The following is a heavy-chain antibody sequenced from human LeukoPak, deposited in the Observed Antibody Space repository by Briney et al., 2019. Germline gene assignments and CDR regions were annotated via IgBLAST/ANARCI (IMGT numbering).Heavy chain of an antibody. Sequence: ASVKVSCKASGYTFTSYGISWVRQAPGQGLEWMGIINPSGGSTSYAQKFQGRVTMTRDTSISTAYMELSRLRSDDTAVYYCARDIAWTSSWWPTLCDYWGQGTLVTVSS. CDR2: INPSGGST. CDR3: ARDIAWTSSWWPTLCDY. V-gene: IGHV1-46*01. D-gene: IGHD6-13*01. J-gene: IGHJ4*02. CDR1: GYTFTSYG.